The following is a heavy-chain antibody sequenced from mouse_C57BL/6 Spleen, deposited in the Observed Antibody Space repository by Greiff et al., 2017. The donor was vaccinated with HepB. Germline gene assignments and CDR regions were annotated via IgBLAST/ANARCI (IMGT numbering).Heavy chain of an antibody. J-gene: IGHJ4*01. D-gene: IGHD2-2*01. CDR2: INPNNGGT. CDR1: GYTFTDYY. V-gene: IGHV1-26*01. Sequence: EVQLQQSGPELVKPGASVKISCKASGYTFTDYYMNWVKQSHGKSLEWIGDINPNNGGTSYNQKFKGKATLTVDKSSSTAYMELRSLTSEDSAVYYCAREGGLRRGAMDYWGQGTSVTVSS. CDR3: AREGGLRRGAMDY.